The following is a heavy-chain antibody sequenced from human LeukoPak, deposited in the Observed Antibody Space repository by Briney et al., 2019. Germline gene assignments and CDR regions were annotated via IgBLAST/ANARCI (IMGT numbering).Heavy chain of an antibody. V-gene: IGHV3-30*02. CDR3: AKDITDGDVVAATIDY. J-gene: IGHJ4*02. D-gene: IGHD2-15*01. CDR2: IRYDGSNK. CDR1: GFTFSSYG. Sequence: PGGSLRLSCAASGFTFSSYGMHWVRQAPGKGLEWVAFIRYDGSNKYYADSVKGRFTISRDNSKNTLYLQMNSLRAEGTAVYYCAKDITDGDVVAATIDYWGQGTLVTVSS.